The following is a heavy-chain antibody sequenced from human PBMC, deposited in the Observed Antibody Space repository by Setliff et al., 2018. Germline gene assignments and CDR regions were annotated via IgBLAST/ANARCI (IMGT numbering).Heavy chain of an antibody. J-gene: IGHJ4*02. CDR1: GFSFSNTK. CDR3: ARTCSGSGCYAGLES. CDR2: IYNIGET. V-gene: IGHV3-66*02. D-gene: IGHD2-15*01. Sequence: GGSLRLSCLASGFSFSNTKMSWIRQAPGKGLEWVSVIYNIGETRYADSVKGRFTISRDKSKNTLYLQMNSLRPEDTAVYYCARTCSGSGCYAGLESWGQGTPVTVSS.